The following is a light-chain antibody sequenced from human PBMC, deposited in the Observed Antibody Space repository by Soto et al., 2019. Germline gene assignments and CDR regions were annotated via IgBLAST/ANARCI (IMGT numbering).Light chain of an antibody. J-gene: IGLJ1*01. Sequence: QSALTQPASVSGSPGQSITISCTGTSSDVGGYNYVSWYQRHPGKAPKLMIYEVSNRPSGVSNRFSGSKSGNTASLTISGLQAEDEADYYSSSYTSSSPPYVFGTGTKVTVL. CDR2: EVS. CDR3: SSYTSSSPPYV. CDR1: SSDVGGYNY. V-gene: IGLV2-14*01.